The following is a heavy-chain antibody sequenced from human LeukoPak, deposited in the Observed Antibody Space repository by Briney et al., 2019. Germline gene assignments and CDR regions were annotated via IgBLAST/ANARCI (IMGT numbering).Heavy chain of an antibody. Sequence: GGSLRLSCAASGFTFSSYGMHWVRQAPGKGLEWVAFIRYDGSNKYYADSVKGRFTISRDNSKNSLYLQMNSLRAEDTALYYCAKDYYYGSGSYYSLFDYWGQGTLVTVSS. CDR1: GFTFSSYG. V-gene: IGHV3-30*02. D-gene: IGHD3-10*01. J-gene: IGHJ4*02. CDR2: IRYDGSNK. CDR3: AKDYYYGSGSYYSLFDY.